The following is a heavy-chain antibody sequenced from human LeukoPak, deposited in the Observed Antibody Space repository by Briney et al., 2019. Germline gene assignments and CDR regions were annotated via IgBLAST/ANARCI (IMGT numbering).Heavy chain of an antibody. Sequence: GESLKISCKGSGYSFPNYWIGWVRQMPGKGLEWMGIIYPADSDTRYSPSFQGQVTISADKSISTAYLQWGTLKASDTATYYCARRRGDGYNSPFDYWGQGTPVTVPS. V-gene: IGHV5-51*01. CDR3: ARRRGDGYNSPFDY. CDR2: IYPADSDT. J-gene: IGHJ4*02. D-gene: IGHD5-24*01. CDR1: GYSFPNYW.